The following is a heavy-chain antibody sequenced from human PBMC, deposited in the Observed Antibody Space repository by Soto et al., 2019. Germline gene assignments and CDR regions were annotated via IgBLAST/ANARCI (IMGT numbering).Heavy chain of an antibody. Sequence: SETLSLTCTVSGFSVSSGSYYWSWIRQPPGKGLEWIGYIYYSGSTNYNPSLKSRVTISVDTSKNQFSLKLSSVTAADTAVYYCARAHDYSNFGNWFDPWGQGTLVTVS. V-gene: IGHV4-61*01. CDR3: ARAHDYSNFGNWFDP. D-gene: IGHD4-4*01. J-gene: IGHJ5*02. CDR1: GFSVSSGSYY. CDR2: IYYSGST.